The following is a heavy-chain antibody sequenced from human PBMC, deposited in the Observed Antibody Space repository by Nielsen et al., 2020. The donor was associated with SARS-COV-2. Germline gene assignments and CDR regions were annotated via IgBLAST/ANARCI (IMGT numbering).Heavy chain of an antibody. Sequence: WIRQPPGKGLEWVAVIWYDGSNKYYADSVKGRFTISRDNSKNTLYLQMNSLRAEDTAVYYCAKEPITIFGVVSLYYFDYWGQGTLVTVSS. CDR2: IWYDGSNK. CDR3: AKEPITIFGVVSLYYFDY. J-gene: IGHJ4*02. D-gene: IGHD3-3*01. V-gene: IGHV3-33*06.